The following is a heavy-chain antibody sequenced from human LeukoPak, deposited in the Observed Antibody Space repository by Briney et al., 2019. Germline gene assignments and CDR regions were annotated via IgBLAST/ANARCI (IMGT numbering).Heavy chain of an antibody. CDR2: IFYSGST. J-gene: IGHJ4*02. Sequence: PSETLSLTCTVSGGSISTTSHSWGWIRQPPGKGLEWIGNIFYSGSTYYNPSLKSRVTISVDTSNSQFSLKLSSVTAADTAVYYCARLLTGYHDVWGQGTLVTVSS. V-gene: IGHV4-39*01. D-gene: IGHD3-9*01. CDR3: ARLLTGYHDV. CDR1: GGSISTTSHS.